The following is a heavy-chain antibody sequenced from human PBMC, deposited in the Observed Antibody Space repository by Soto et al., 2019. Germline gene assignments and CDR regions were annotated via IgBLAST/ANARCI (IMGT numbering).Heavy chain of an antibody. J-gene: IGHJ4*02. CDR1: GYTFTDYS. CDR2: INAGNGNT. CDR3: AREHDYWINYSFDY. Sequence: QVHLVQSGAEVKRPGASVKVSCKASGYTFTDYSIQWVRQAPGQRLEWMGWINAGNGNTKNSQNFQGRVTITRDTHANTVYLELSSLRSEDTAVYYCAREHDYWINYSFDYWGQGTLVTVSS. V-gene: IGHV1-3*01. D-gene: IGHD3-3*01.